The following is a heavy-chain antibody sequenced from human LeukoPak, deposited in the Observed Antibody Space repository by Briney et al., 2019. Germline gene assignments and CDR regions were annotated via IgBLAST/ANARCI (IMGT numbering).Heavy chain of an antibody. J-gene: IGHJ3*02. CDR1: GGSISSYY. CDR2: IYYSGGT. Sequence: PSETLSLTCTVSGGSISSYYWSWIRQPPGKGLEWIGYIYYSGGTNYNPSLKSRVTISVDTSKNQFSLKLSSVTAADTAVYYCARRRAAWDRGAFDIWGQGTMVTVSS. D-gene: IGHD6-25*01. CDR3: ARRRAAWDRGAFDI. V-gene: IGHV4-59*01.